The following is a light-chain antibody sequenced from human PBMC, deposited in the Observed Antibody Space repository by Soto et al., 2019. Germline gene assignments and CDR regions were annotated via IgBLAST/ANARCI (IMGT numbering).Light chain of an antibody. J-gene: IGKJ1*01. V-gene: IGKV1-6*01. CDR3: LQDYHYPWT. CDR2: SSS. CDR1: QGIGND. Sequence: AIQMTQSPSSLSASVGDRVTITCRASQGIGNDLGWYQHKPGRAPKLLIYSSSILFSGVPSRFSGSGSGTEFTLTIVGLQPEDFATYYCLQDYHYPWTFGQGTKVEI.